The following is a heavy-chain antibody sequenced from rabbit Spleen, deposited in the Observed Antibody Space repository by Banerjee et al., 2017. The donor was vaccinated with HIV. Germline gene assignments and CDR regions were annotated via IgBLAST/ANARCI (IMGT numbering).Heavy chain of an antibody. CDR2: IYGGGSGST. CDR3: ARDAGTSFSTYGMDL. CDR1: GFDLNNCYY. V-gene: IGHV1S40*01. J-gene: IGHJ6*01. D-gene: IGHD8-1*01. Sequence: QSLEESGGGLVQPEGSLTLTCTASGFDLNNCYYMCWVRQAPGKGLEWIACIYGGGSGSTYFATWAKGRFTISKSSSTTVTLQMTRLTAADTATYFCARDAGTSFSTYGMDLWGQGTLVTVS.